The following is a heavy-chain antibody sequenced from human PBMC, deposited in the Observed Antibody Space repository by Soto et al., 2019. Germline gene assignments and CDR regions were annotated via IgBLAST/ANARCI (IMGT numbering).Heavy chain of an antibody. CDR3: ARTYDGSGPNSGGYGFDI. J-gene: IGHJ3*02. V-gene: IGHV4-39*07. CDR2: IYYSGST. CDR1: GGSISSSSFH. Sequence: PSGTLSLTCTVSGGSISSSSFHWGWIRQPPGKGLEWIGSIYYSGSTYYSPSLKSRVTISVDTSKNQFSLKLSSVTAADTAVYYCARTYDGSGPNSGGYGFDIWGQGTMVTVSS. D-gene: IGHD3-22*01.